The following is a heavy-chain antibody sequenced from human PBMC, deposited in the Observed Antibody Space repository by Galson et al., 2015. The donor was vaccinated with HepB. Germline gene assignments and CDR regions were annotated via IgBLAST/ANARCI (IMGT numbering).Heavy chain of an antibody. CDR1: GDSVSSNSAA. CDR3: ARFSFMIQGRYYFDY. Sequence: CAISGDSVSSNSAAWNWIRQSPSRGLEWLGRTYYRSKWYNDYAVSVKSRITINPDTSKNQFSLQLNSVTPEDTAVYYCARFSFMIQGRYYFDYWGQGTLVTVSS. CDR2: TYYRSKWYN. D-gene: IGHD3-16*01. J-gene: IGHJ4*02. V-gene: IGHV6-1*01.